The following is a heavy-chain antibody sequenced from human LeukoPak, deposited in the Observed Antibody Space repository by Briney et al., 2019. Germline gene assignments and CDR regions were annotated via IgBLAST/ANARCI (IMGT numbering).Heavy chain of an antibody. Sequence: GGSLRLSCAASGFTFSSYSMNWVRQAPGKGLEGVSSISSSSSYIYYADSVKGRFTISRDNAKNSLYLQMNSLRAEDTAVYYCAREEEGYYYDSSGYYLLDYWGQGTLVTVSS. CDR1: GFTFSSYS. V-gene: IGHV3-21*01. CDR3: AREEEGYYYDSSGYYLLDY. CDR2: ISSSSSYI. J-gene: IGHJ4*02. D-gene: IGHD3-22*01.